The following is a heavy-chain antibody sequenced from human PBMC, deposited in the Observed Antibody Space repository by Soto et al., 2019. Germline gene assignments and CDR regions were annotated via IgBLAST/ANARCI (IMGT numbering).Heavy chain of an antibody. J-gene: IGHJ4*02. CDR2: IYYSGST. V-gene: IGHV4-59*01. CDR1: GGSISSYY. D-gene: IGHD4-17*01. Sequence: PSETLSLTCTVSGGSISSYYWSWLRQPPGKGLEWIGYIYYSGSTNYNPSLKSRVTISVDTSKNQFSLKLSSVTAADTAVYYCASGPPGEWGNYWGQGTLVTVSS. CDR3: ASGPPGEWGNY.